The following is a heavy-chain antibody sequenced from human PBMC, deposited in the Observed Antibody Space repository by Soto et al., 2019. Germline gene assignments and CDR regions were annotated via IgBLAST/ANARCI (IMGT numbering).Heavy chain of an antibody. CDR2: IYYSGST. Sequence: PSETLSLTCTVSGGSISSYYWSWIRQPPGKGLEWIGYIYYSGSTNYNPSLKSRVTISVDTSKNQFSLKLSSVTAADTAVYYCARGYYGDYFDYWGQGTLVTVSS. J-gene: IGHJ4*02. V-gene: IGHV4-59*01. CDR1: GGSISSYY. CDR3: ARGYYGDYFDY. D-gene: IGHD4-17*01.